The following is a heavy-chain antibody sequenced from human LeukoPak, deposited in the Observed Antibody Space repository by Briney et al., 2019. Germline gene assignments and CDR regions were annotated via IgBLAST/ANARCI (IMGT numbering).Heavy chain of an antibody. CDR1: GGSISSSANY. CDR3: ARGPVYYDSSGYYYTGVDY. CDR2: IYYSGTT. V-gene: IGHV4-39*07. D-gene: IGHD3-22*01. J-gene: IGHJ4*02. Sequence: SETLSLTCTVSGGSISSSANYWGWIRQPPGRGLEWIGTIYYSGTTYSNPTLKSRLSISLDTSKNQFSLKLSSVTAADMAVYYCARGPVYYDSSGYYYTGVDYWGQGSLVTVSS.